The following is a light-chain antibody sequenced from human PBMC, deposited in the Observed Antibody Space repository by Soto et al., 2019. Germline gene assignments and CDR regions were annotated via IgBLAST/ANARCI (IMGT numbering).Light chain of an antibody. J-gene: IGKJ5*01. CDR3: QQRSNPIT. CDR1: QSVSSK. CDR2: DAS. V-gene: IGKV3-11*01. Sequence: EIVMTQSPATLSVSPGERATLSCRASQSVSSKLAWFQQKPGQAPRLLIYDASNRATGIPARFSGSGSGTDFTLTISSLEPEDFAVYYCQQRSNPITFGQGTRLEI.